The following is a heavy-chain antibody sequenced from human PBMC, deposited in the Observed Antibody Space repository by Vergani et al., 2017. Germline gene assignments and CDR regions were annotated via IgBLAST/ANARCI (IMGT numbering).Heavy chain of an antibody. CDR1: GYSFTSYW. D-gene: IGHD6-6*01. CDR3: ARKGSGSSSRYNWFDP. V-gene: IGHV5-51*03. CDR2: IYPGDSDT. J-gene: IGHJ5*02. Sequence: EVQLEQSGAEVKKPGESLKISCKGSGYSFTSYWIGWVRQMPGKGLEWMGIIYPGDSDTRYSPSFQGQVTISADTSISTAYLQWSSLKASDTAIYYCARKGSGSSSRYNWFDPWGQGTLVTVSS.